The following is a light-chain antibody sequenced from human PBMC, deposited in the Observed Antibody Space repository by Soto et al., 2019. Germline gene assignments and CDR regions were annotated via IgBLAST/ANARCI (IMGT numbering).Light chain of an antibody. CDR3: VASDECLNAYVV. J-gene: IGLJ2*01. CDR1: SSNIGSNT. CDR2: SNN. Sequence: QSVLTQPPSASGTPGQRVTISCSGSSSNIGSNTVNWYQQPPGTAPKLVIYSNNQRPSGVPDRFSGSKSGTSASLAISGLQSEDDSDYYCVASDECLNAYVVFRGG. V-gene: IGLV1-44*01.